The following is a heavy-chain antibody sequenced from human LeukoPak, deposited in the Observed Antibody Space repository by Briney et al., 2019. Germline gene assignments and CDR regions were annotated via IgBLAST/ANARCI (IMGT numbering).Heavy chain of an antibody. Sequence: GGSLRLSCAASGFTFSSYAMSWVRQAPGKGLEWVSAISGSGGSTYYADSVKGRFTISRDNSKNTLYLQMNSLRAEDTAVYYCAKTSGYSYGYRENYFDYWGQGTLVTVSS. CDR2: ISGSGGST. D-gene: IGHD5-18*01. V-gene: IGHV3-23*01. CDR1: GFTFSSYA. CDR3: AKTSGYSYGYRENYFDY. J-gene: IGHJ4*02.